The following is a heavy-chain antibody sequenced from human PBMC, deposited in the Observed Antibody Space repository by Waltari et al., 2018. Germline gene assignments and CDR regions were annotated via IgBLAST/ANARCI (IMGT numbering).Heavy chain of an antibody. CDR3: ARMGYYYDRSGYSYPLHYFDY. J-gene: IGHJ4*02. CDR1: GGSISSYY. Sequence: QVQLQESGPGLVKPSETLSLTCTVSGGSISSYYWSWIRQPAGKGLEWIGRIYTSGSTNYNPSLKSRVTMSVDTSKNQFSLKLSSVTAADTAVYYCARMGYYYDRSGYSYPLHYFDYWGQGTLVTVSS. CDR2: IYTSGST. V-gene: IGHV4-4*07. D-gene: IGHD3-22*01.